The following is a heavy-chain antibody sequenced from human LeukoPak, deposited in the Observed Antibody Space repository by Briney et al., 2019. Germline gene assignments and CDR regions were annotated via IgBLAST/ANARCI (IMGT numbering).Heavy chain of an antibody. V-gene: IGHV3-23*01. Sequence: GGTLRLSCAGSGFSFSTYGMTWVRQAPGKGLEWVSSVSSSGETTYYADSVKGRFTISRDNAKNSLYLQMNSLRAEDTAVYYCARDSRSSGWLGRFDYWGQGTLVTVSS. J-gene: IGHJ4*02. CDR2: VSSSGETT. CDR3: ARDSRSSGWLGRFDY. D-gene: IGHD6-19*01. CDR1: GFSFSTYG.